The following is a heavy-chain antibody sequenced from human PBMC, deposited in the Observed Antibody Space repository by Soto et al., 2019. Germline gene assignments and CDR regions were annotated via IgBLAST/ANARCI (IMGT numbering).Heavy chain of an antibody. CDR2: IYPGDSDT. J-gene: IGHJ4*02. V-gene: IGHV5-51*01. CDR1: GYSFTSYW. Sequence: GESLKISCKGSGYSFTSYWIGWVRQMPGKGLEWMGIIYPGDSDTRYSPSFQGQVTISADKSISTAYLQWSSLKASDTAMYYCARHSGGKYYYDSSGYDYWGQGTLVTVSS. CDR3: ARHSGGKYYYDSSGYDY. D-gene: IGHD3-22*01.